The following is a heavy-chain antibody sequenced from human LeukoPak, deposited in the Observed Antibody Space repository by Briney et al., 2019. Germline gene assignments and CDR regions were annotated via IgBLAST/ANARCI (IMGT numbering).Heavy chain of an antibody. Sequence: ASVKVSCKASGGTFSSYAISWVRQAPGQGLEWMGGIIPIFGTANYAQKFQGRVTITADESTSTAYMELSSLRSEDTAVYYCARDHGDIVVVPAAMHRYYYGMDVWGQGTTVTVS. CDR3: ARDHGDIVVVPAAMHRYYYGMDV. D-gene: IGHD2-2*01. CDR2: IIPIFGTA. CDR1: GGTFSSYA. J-gene: IGHJ6*02. V-gene: IGHV1-69*13.